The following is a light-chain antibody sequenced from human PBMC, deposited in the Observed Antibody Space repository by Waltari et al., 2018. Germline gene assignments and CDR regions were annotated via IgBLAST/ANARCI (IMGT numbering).Light chain of an antibody. CDR2: EVS. Sequence: QSALTQPASVSGSPGQSTPISCTGTSSDVGGYNYVSWYQQHPGKAPKLMIYEVSNRPSGVSNRFSGSKSGNTASLTISGLQAEDEADYYCSSYTSSSTYVFGTGTKVTVL. CDR1: SSDVGGYNY. J-gene: IGLJ1*01. V-gene: IGLV2-14*01. CDR3: SSYTSSSTYV.